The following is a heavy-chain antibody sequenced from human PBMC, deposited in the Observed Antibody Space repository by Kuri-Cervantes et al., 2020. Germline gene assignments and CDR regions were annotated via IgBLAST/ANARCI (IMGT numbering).Heavy chain of an antibody. V-gene: IGHV1-18*01. CDR2: SSAYNGDT. Sequence: ASVKVSCKASGYTFTSYGIIWVRQAPGQGLEWMGWSSAYNGDTNYAQKLQGRVTMTTDTSTSTAYMGLRSLRSDDTAVYYCARVGGDGYNSNFDYWGQGTLVTVSS. J-gene: IGHJ4*02. D-gene: IGHD5-24*01. CDR1: GYTFTSYG. CDR3: ARVGGDGYNSNFDY.